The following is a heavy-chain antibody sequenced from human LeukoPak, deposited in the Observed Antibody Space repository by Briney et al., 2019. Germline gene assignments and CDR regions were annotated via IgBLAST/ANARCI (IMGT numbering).Heavy chain of an antibody. CDR3: ARDLIGVVVVAATGRHEY. CDR1: GYTFTSYG. CDR2: ISAYNGNT. J-gene: IGHJ4*02. D-gene: IGHD2-15*01. Sequence: ASVKVSCKASGYTFTSYGISWVRQAPGQGLEWMGWISAYNGNTNYAQKLQGRVTMTTDTSTSTAYMELRSLRSDDTAVYYCARDLIGVVVVAATGRHEYWGQGTQVT. V-gene: IGHV1-18*01.